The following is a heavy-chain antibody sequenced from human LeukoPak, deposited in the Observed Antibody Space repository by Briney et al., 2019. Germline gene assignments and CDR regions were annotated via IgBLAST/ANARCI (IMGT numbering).Heavy chain of an antibody. CDR2: TYYRSKWYN. V-gene: IGHV6-1*01. D-gene: IGHD2-15*01. Sequence: SQTLSLTCAISGDSVSSNSAAWNWIRQSPSRGLEWLGRTYYRSKWYNEYAISVKSRITINPDTSKNQFSLQLNSVTAADTAVYYCARGVVVAAANWFDPWGQGTLVTVSS. CDR3: ARGVVVAAANWFDP. J-gene: IGHJ5*02. CDR1: GDSVSSNSAA.